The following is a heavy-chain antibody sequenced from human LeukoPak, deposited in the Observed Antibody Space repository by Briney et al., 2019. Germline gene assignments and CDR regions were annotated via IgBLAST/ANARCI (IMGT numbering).Heavy chain of an antibody. CDR3: ARGIFGVVTNNWFDP. D-gene: IGHD3-3*01. Sequence: PSETLSLTRTVSGGSISSGGYYWSWIRQPPGKGLEWIGYIYHSGSIYYNPSLKSRVTISVDRSKNQFSLKLSSVTAADTAVYYCARGIFGVVTNNWFDPWGQGTLVTVSS. V-gene: IGHV4-30-2*01. J-gene: IGHJ5*02. CDR1: GGSISSGGYY. CDR2: IYHSGSI.